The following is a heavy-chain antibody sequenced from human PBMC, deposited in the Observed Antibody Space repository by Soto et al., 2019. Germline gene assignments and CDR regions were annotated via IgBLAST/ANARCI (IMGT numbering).Heavy chain of an antibody. J-gene: IGHJ4*02. Sequence: QVQLVESGGGLVKPGGSLRLSCAASGFTFSDYYMSWIRQAPGQGLEWISYISSSSTYTNYADSVKGRFTISRDNAKNSLYLQMNSLRAEDTAVYYCARGFEYSSSLFDYWGQGTLVTVAS. CDR2: ISSSSTYT. CDR1: GFTFSDYY. D-gene: IGHD6-6*01. V-gene: IGHV3-11*06. CDR3: ARGFEYSSSLFDY.